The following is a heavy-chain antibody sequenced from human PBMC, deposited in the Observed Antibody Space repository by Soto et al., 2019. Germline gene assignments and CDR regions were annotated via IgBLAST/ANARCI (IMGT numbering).Heavy chain of an antibody. CDR3: AKSDRDHWPTSADV. CDR2: ISGSGGSI. D-gene: IGHD3-22*01. Sequence: GGSLRLSCAASGFTFDDYAMHWVRQAPGKGLEWVSAISGSGGSIDYADSVKGRFTISRDNAKNTLYLQMNSLRAEDTAVYYCAKSDRDHWPTSADVWGQGTTVTVSS. J-gene: IGHJ6*02. V-gene: IGHV3-23*01. CDR1: GFTFDDYA.